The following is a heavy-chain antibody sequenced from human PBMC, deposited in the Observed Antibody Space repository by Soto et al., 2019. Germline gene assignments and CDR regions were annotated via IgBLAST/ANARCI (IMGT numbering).Heavy chain of an antibody. Sequence: GGSLRLSCAASGFTFSSYAMSWVRQAPGKGLEWVSAISGSGGSTYYADSVKGRFTISRDNSKNTLYLQMNSLRAEDTAVYYCAKSLTTVTQYYYYYGMDVWGQGTTVTVSS. V-gene: IGHV3-23*01. CDR3: AKSLTTVTQYYYYYGMDV. CDR1: GFTFSSYA. J-gene: IGHJ6*02. D-gene: IGHD4-4*01. CDR2: ISGSGGST.